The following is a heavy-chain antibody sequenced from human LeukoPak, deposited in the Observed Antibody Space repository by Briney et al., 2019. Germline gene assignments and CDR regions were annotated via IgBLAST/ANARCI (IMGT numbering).Heavy chain of an antibody. J-gene: IGHJ4*02. CDR2: INSDGSRI. CDR1: GFTFSNYW. Sequence: PGGSLRLSCAASGFTFSNYWMHWVRQAPGKGLVWVSRINSDGSRITYADSVKGRFTISRDNAKNSLYLQMNSLRAEDTAVYYCARDSRSSGWSGWGQGTLVTVSS. D-gene: IGHD6-19*01. CDR3: ARDSRSSGWSG. V-gene: IGHV3-74*03.